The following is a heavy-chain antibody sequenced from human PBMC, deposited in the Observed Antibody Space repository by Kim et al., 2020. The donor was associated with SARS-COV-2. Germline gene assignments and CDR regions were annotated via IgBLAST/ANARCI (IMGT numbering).Heavy chain of an antibody. CDR2: TYYRSKWYN. CDR3: ARDREGIAAAGKPPYYYGMDV. V-gene: IGHV6-1*01. Sequence: SQTLSLTCAISGDSVSSNSAAWNWIRQSPSRGLEWLGRTYYRSKWYNDYAVSVKSRITINPDTSKNQFSLQLNSVTPEDTAVYYCARDREGIAAAGKPPYYYGMDVWGQGTTVTVSS. J-gene: IGHJ6*02. CDR1: GDSVSSNSAA. D-gene: IGHD6-13*01.